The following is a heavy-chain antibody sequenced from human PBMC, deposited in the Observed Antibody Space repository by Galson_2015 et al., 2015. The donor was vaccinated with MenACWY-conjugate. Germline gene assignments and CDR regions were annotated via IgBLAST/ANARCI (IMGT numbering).Heavy chain of an antibody. CDR1: GGSISSYF. Sequence: ETLSLTCTVSGGSISSYFWNWIRQPPGKGLEWIGYVYYSGSTNYNSSLKSRVTISIDTSKNQFSLNLSSVTAADTALYYCARTQPSSYDFDYWGQGTLVTVSS. CDR3: ARTQPSSYDFDY. J-gene: IGHJ4*02. CDR2: VYYSGST. D-gene: IGHD5-12*01. V-gene: IGHV4-59*08.